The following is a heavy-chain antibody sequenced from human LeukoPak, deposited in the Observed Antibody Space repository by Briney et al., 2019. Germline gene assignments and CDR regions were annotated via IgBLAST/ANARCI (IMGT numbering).Heavy chain of an antibody. V-gene: IGHV1-3*03. D-gene: IGHD3-22*01. CDR3: ARDYYDSSGYPY. Sequence: ASVKISCKASGYTFTDYAIHWVRQAPGQRLEWMGWINAGNGNTKYSQELQDRVTISRDISASIAYMELSSLRSEDTAVYYCARDYYDSSGYPYWGQGTQVTVSS. J-gene: IGHJ4*02. CDR1: GYTFTDYA. CDR2: INAGNGNT.